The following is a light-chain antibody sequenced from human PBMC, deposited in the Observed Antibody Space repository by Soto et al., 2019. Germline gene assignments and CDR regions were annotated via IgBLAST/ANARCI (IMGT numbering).Light chain of an antibody. CDR3: QHYNGWPARLT. CDR2: GAS. J-gene: IGKJ1*01. CDR1: QSVSSK. Sequence: EIVMTQSPGTLSASPGGRDTLSGRARQSVSSKLDWYQQKPGQAPSLLIYGASSRATGIPARFSDSGSVTEFNLPISGLQSYDFAVYTCQHYNGWPARLTFGQGTKVEI. V-gene: IGKV3-15*01.